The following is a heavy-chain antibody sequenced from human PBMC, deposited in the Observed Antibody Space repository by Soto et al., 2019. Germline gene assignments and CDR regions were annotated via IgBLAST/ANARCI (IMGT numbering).Heavy chain of an antibody. CDR3: ARHATYYDILSGYYFAY. V-gene: IGHV5-51*01. D-gene: IGHD3-9*01. Sequence: LGESLKISCKGSGYSFISYWIAWVRQMPGKGLEWMAIINPGDSETKYSPSFEGQVIISADKSINTAYLQWSSLKASDTAMYYCARHATYYDILSGYYFAYWGQGTPVTFSS. CDR1: GYSFISYW. CDR2: INPGDSET. J-gene: IGHJ4*02.